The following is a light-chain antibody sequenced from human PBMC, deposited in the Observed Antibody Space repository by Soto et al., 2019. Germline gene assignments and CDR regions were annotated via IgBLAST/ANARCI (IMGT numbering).Light chain of an antibody. CDR3: QQYNTYSSLT. CDR1: QSISSC. Sequence: DIQMTQSPSTLSASFGDRVTITCGASQSISSCFAWYQQKLGRAPRLLIYDASSLESGVPSRFSGSGHGTEFTLTISSLQPDDFANHYCQQYNTYSSLTFGGGTKVDIK. V-gene: IGKV1-5*01. CDR2: DAS. J-gene: IGKJ4*01.